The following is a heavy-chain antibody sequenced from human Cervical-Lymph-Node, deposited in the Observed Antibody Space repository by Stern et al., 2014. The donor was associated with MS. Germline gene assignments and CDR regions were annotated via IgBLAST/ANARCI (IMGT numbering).Heavy chain of an antibody. V-gene: IGHV3-30*18. Sequence: VQLVESGGGVVQRGRSLRVSCAASGFTFRGYGMHWVRQVPGKGLEWVAGISYDGDNKHYADSVKGRFTISRDNSKNTLYLQMNSLRLEDTAVYFCAKVRFSLGNIGAAVGYYFDSWGQGSLVTVSS. D-gene: IGHD6-13*01. CDR3: AKVRFSLGNIGAAVGYYFDS. J-gene: IGHJ4*02. CDR2: ISYDGDNK. CDR1: GFTFRGYG.